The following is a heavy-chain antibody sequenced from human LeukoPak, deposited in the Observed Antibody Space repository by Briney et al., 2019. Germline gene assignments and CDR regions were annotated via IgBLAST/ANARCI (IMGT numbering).Heavy chain of an antibody. V-gene: IGHV4-59*08. J-gene: IGHJ4*02. CDR1: GVSISSSY. CDR2: IYHSEST. CDR3: ARQAGGTSGPFDY. D-gene: IGHD4-23*01. Sequence: SETLSLTCTVSGVSISSSYCSWIRQPPGKGLEWIGYIYHSESTNYNPSLKSRVTISVDTSKNQFSLKLSSVTAADTDVYYCARQAGGTSGPFDYWGQGTLVTVSS.